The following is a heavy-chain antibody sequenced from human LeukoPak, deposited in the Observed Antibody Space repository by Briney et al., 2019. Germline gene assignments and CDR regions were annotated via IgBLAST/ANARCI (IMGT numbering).Heavy chain of an antibody. V-gene: IGHV3-30*18. CDR1: GFTFSSYG. CDR3: AKVPTIARYYDSSGYDYYYYGMDV. Sequence: PGGSLRLSCAASGFTFSSYGMHWVRQAPGKGLEWVAVISYDGSNKYCADSVKGRFTISRDNSKNTLYLQMNSLRAEDTAVYYCAKVPTIARYYDSSGYDYYYYGMDVWGQGTTVTVSS. D-gene: IGHD3-22*01. CDR2: ISYDGSNK. J-gene: IGHJ6*02.